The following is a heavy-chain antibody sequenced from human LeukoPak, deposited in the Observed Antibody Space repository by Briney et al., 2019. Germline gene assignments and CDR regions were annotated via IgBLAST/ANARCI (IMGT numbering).Heavy chain of an antibody. CDR3: AGEGGSFPLPDAFDI. CDR1: GGSISSYY. J-gene: IGHJ3*02. CDR2: IYTSGST. Sequence: SETLSLTCTVSGGSISSYYWSWIRQPAGKGLEWIGRIYTSGSTNYNPSLKSRVTMSVDTSKNQFSLKLSSVTAADTAVYYCAGEGGSFPLPDAFDIWGQGTMVTVSS. D-gene: IGHD1-26*01. V-gene: IGHV4-4*07.